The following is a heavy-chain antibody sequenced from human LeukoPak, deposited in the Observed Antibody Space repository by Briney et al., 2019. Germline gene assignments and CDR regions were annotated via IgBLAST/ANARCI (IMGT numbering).Heavy chain of an antibody. CDR3: ARQYHYDSSGYPYAFEI. D-gene: IGHD3-22*01. V-gene: IGHV5-10-1*01. J-gene: IGHJ3*02. CDR1: GYSFTSYW. Sequence: GESLKISCKGSGYSFTSYWIGWVRQMPGKGLEWMGRIGPSDSHTNYSPSFQGHVTISGDKSISTAYLQWSSLKASDTAMYYCARQYHYDSSGYPYAFEIWGPGTLVTVSS. CDR2: IGPSDSHT.